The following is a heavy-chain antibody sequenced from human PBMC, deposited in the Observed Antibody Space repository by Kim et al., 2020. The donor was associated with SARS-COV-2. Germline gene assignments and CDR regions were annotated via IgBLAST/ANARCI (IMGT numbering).Heavy chain of an antibody. V-gene: IGHV3-23*01. CDR3: AKKYTRSYYYYFGMDV. D-gene: IGHD2-2*01. J-gene: IGHJ6*02. Sequence: DSRRGRFTISIDNAKNTLYLQMSSLRADDTAVYYCAKKYTRSYYYYFGMDVWGQGTTVTVSS.